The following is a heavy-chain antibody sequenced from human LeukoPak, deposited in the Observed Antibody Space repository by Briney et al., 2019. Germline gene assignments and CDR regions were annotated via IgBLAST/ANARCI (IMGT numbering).Heavy chain of an antibody. CDR2: ISGSGSST. CDR3: AKSCNSGNCYYNY. D-gene: IGHD2/OR15-2a*01. CDR1: GFTFSNCA. Sequence: GGSLRLSCAASGFTFSNCAMSWVRQAPEKGLEWVSGISGSGSSTYYAGSVKGRFTISRDNSENPLFLQMNSPRADDTAIYYCAKSCNSGNCYYNYWGQGTLVTVSS. J-gene: IGHJ4*02. V-gene: IGHV3-23*01.